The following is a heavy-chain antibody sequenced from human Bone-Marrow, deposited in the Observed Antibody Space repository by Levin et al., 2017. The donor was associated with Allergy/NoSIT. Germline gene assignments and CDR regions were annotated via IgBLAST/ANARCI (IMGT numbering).Heavy chain of an antibody. CDR3: AVGNDETDFYPFY. CDR2: INHSGST. V-gene: IGHV4-34*01. CDR1: GGSFSGYY. Sequence: SETLSLTCDVNGGSFSGYYWSWIRQPPGKGLEWIGEINHSGSTNYNPSLKSRVTISVGTSKNQFSLTLSSVIAEDTAVYYCAVGNDETDFYPFYWGQGVLVTVSS. D-gene: IGHD3/OR15-3a*01. J-gene: IGHJ4*02.